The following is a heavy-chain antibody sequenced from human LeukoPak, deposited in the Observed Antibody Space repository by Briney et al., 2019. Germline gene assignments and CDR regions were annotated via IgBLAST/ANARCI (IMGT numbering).Heavy chain of an antibody. V-gene: IGHV3-23*01. Sequence: GGSLRLSCVASGFTFSSYAMNWVRQAPGKGLEWVSVISDNGGSTYYADSVKGRFTISRDNSKNTLYLQMNSLRAEDTAVYYCAKLTLKYYYGSGSYLHYWGQGTLVTVSS. J-gene: IGHJ4*02. CDR2: ISDNGGST. D-gene: IGHD3-10*01. CDR1: GFTFSSYA. CDR3: AKLTLKYYYGSGSYLHY.